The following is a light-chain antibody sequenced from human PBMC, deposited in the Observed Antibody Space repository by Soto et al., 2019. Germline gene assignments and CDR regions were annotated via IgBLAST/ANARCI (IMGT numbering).Light chain of an antibody. CDR2: GAS. CDR1: HSVSSN. J-gene: IGKJ2*01. V-gene: IGKV3-15*01. CDR3: QQYNNWPGYT. Sequence: EIVMTQSPATLSLSPGQRATLSCRASHSVSSNLAWYQQKPGQAPRLLIYGASTRATGIPARFSGSGSGTEFTLTISSLQSEDFAVYYCQQYNNWPGYTFGQGTKLEIK.